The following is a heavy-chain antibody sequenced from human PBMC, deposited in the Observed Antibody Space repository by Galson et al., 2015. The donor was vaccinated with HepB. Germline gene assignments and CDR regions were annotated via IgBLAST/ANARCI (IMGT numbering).Heavy chain of an antibody. CDR2: IIPIFGTA. Sequence: SVKVSCKASGGTFSSYAISWVRQAPGQGLEWMGGIIPIFGTANYAQKFQGRVTITADKSTSTAYMELSSLRSEDTAVYYCARDIVVVVAATPYGMDVWGQGTTVTVSS. CDR1: GGTFSSYA. V-gene: IGHV1-69*06. D-gene: IGHD2-15*01. J-gene: IGHJ6*02. CDR3: ARDIVVVVAATPYGMDV.